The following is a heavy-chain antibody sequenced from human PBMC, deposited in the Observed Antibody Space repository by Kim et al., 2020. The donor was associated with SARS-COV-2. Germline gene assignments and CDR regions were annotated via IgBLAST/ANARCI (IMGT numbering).Heavy chain of an antibody. CDR2: IYHSGST. D-gene: IGHD3-10*01. J-gene: IGHJ6*02. CDR1: GGSISSSNW. Sequence: SETLSLTCAVSGGSISSSNWWSWVRQPPGKGLEWIGEIYHSGSTNYNPSLKSRVTISVDKSKNQFSLKLSSVTAADTAVYYCARIGSMVRGVIIFYYYGMDVWGQGTTVTVSS. V-gene: IGHV4-4*02. CDR3: ARIGSMVRGVIIFYYYGMDV.